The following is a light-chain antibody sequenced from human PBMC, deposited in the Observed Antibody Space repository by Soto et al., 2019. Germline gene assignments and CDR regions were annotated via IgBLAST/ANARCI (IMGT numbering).Light chain of an antibody. Sequence: QSALTQPASVSGSPGQSITISCTGTSSDVGSYNLVSWYQQHPGKAPKLMIYEVSKRPSGVSNRFYGSKSGITASLTISGLQAEDEADYYCCSYAGSSTWVFGGGTKLTVL. J-gene: IGLJ3*02. V-gene: IGLV2-23*02. CDR2: EVS. CDR1: SSDVGSYNL. CDR3: CSYAGSSTWV.